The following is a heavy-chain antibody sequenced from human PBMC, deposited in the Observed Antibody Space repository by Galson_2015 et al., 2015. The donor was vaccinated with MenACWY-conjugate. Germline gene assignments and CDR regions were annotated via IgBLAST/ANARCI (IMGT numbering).Heavy chain of an antibody. J-gene: IGHJ6*02. V-gene: IGHV1-2*04. CDR2: INPSSGDT. D-gene: IGHD5-18*01. Sequence: SVKVSCKASGYTFIGYYMHWVRQAPGQGLEWMGWINPSSGDTNYAQKFQGWVSMTRDTSIITAYMELSRLRPDDTAVYYCARSLGSYGSYYKGMDVWGQGTMVTVSS. CDR3: ARSLGSYGSYYKGMDV. CDR1: GYTFIGYY.